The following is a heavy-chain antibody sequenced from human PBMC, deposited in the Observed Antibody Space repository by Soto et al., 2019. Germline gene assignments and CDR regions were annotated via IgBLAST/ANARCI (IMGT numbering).Heavy chain of an antibody. J-gene: IGHJ5*02. CDR3: ARAGVGLWFGELLSSYNWFDP. V-gene: IGHV1-3*01. D-gene: IGHD3-10*01. Sequence: EASVKVSCKASGYTFTSYAMHWVRQAPGQRLEWMGWINAGNGNTKYSQKFQGRVTITRDTSASTAYMELSSLRSEDTAVYYCARAGVGLWFGELLSSYNWFDPWGQGTLVTVSS. CDR2: INAGNGNT. CDR1: GYTFTSYA.